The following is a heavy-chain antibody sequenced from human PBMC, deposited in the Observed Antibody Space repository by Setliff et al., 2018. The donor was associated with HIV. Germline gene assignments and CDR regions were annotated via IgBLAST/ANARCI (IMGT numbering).Heavy chain of an antibody. CDR2: IYYSGST. CDR1: GYSISTGYY. J-gene: IGHJ4*02. D-gene: IGHD3-3*01. V-gene: IGHV4-61*01. CDR3: TRGPEGVAGGDY. Sequence: SETLSLTCAVSGYSISTGYYCGWVRQPPGKGLEWIGYIYYSGSTNYNPSFKSRVTISVDRSKRQFSLNLSSVTAADTAIYYCTRGPEGVAGGDYWGQGILVTVSS.